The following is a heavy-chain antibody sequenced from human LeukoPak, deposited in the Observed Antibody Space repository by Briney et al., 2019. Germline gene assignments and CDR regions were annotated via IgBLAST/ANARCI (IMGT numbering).Heavy chain of an antibody. D-gene: IGHD3-10*01. Sequence: SVTLSLTCTVSGGSISSYYWSWIRQPPGKGLEWIGYIYYSGSTNYNPSLKSRVTISVDTSKNQFSLKLSSVTAADTAVYYCARSITMVRGVIANWGQGTLVTVSS. CDR1: GGSISSYY. CDR3: ARSITMVRGVIAN. J-gene: IGHJ4*02. CDR2: IYYSGST. V-gene: IGHV4-59*08.